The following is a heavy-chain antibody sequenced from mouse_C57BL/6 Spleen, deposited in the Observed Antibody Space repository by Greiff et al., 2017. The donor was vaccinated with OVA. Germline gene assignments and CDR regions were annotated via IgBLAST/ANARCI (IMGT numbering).Heavy chain of an antibody. CDR3: ARGENYSNLFAY. CDR1: GYTFTDYY. D-gene: IGHD2-5*01. J-gene: IGHJ3*01. Sequence: QVQLKESGAELVRPGASVKLSCKASGYTFTDYYINWVKQRPGQGLEWIARIYPGSGNTYYNEKFKGKATLTAEKSSSTAYMQLSSLTSEDSAVYFCARGENYSNLFAYWGQGTLVTVSA. CDR2: IYPGSGNT. V-gene: IGHV1-76*01.